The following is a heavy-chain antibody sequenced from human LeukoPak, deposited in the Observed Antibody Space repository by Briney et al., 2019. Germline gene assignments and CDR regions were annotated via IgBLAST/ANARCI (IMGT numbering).Heavy chain of an antibody. J-gene: IGHJ4*02. CDR2: IYYSGNT. D-gene: IGHD3-3*02. Sequence: PSETLSLTCTVSGGSISSGGYYWSWIRQHPGKGLEWIVDIYYSGNTYYNPSLKSRVTISVDTSKNQFSLKLSSVTAADMAVYYCARQVLGAAPFDYWGQGTLVTVSS. CDR1: GGSISSGGYY. CDR3: ARQVLGAAPFDY. V-gene: IGHV4-31*03.